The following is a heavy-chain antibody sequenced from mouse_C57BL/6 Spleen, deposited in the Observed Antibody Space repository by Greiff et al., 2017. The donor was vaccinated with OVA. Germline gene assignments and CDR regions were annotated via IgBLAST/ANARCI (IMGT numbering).Heavy chain of an antibody. V-gene: IGHV1-80*01. CDR1: GYAFSSYW. Sequence: QVQLQQSGAELVKPGASVKISCKASGYAFSSYWMNWVKQRPGKGLEWIGQIYPGDGDTNYNGKFKGKATLTADKSSSTAYMQLSSLTSEDSAVYFCARGGDYPYAMDYWGQGTSVTVSS. CDR2: IYPGDGDT. CDR3: ARGGDYPYAMDY. J-gene: IGHJ4*01. D-gene: IGHD2-4*01.